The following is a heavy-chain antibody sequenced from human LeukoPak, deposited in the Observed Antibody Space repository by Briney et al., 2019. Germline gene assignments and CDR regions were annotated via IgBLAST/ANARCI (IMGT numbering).Heavy chain of an antibody. CDR1: GGSISSHY. D-gene: IGHD3-10*01. CDR3: AGGSGSYDY. CDR2: IYYSGST. J-gene: IGHJ4*02. Sequence: SETLSLTCTVSGGSISSHYWSWIRQPPGKRLEWIGYIYYSGSTNYNPSLKSRGTISVDTSKNQFSLKLSSVTAADTAVYYCAGGSGSYDYWGQGTLVTVSS. V-gene: IGHV4-59*11.